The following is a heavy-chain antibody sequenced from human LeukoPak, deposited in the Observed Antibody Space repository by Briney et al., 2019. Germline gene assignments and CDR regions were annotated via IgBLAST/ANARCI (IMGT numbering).Heavy chain of an antibody. J-gene: IGHJ4*02. D-gene: IGHD3-3*01. CDR3: ARDQYDTWSRRGNFDS. CDR1: GFTFGKYW. V-gene: IGHV3-7*03. Sequence: GALRLSCVASGFTFGKYWVSWVRQAPGEGLGVVANLKLDGSEKNYVDSVKGRFTISRDNTKNSLYLQMNSLRVEDTAVFYCARDQYDTWSRRGNFDSWGQGTLVIVSS. CDR2: LKLDGSEK.